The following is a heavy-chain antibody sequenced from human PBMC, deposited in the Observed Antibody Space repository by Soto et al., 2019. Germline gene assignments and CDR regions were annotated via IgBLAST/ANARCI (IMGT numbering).Heavy chain of an antibody. J-gene: IGHJ6*03. V-gene: IGHV3-21*01. D-gene: IGHD6-6*01. CDR3: ARDVGSSSMGYYYYYYMDV. CDR2: ISSSSSYI. CDR1: GFTFSSYS. Sequence: GGSLRLSCAASGFTFSSYSMNWVRQAPGKGLEWVSSISSSSSYIYYADSVKGRFTISRDNAKNSLYLQMNSLRAEDTAVYYCARDVGSSSMGYYYYYYMDVWGKGTTVTVSS.